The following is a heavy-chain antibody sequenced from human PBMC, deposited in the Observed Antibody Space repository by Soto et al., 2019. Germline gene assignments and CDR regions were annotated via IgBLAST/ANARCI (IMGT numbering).Heavy chain of an antibody. CDR3: ARVFSSGSGWMYYFDF. D-gene: IGHD6-25*01. CDR1: SDSIGGENW. Sequence: QVQLQDSGLVLVKPSETLSLTCTVSSDSIGGENWWSWVRQPPGMGLEWIGEIFHTGGTNYNPSLKGRVTMEVDKSKNQFSLKLISATAADTAVYYCARVFSSGSGWMYYFDFWGQGTLVSVSS. J-gene: IGHJ4*02. V-gene: IGHV4-4*02. CDR2: IFHTGGT.